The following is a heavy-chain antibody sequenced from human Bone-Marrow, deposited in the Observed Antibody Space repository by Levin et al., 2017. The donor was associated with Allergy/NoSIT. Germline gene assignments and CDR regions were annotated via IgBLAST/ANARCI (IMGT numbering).Heavy chain of an antibody. Sequence: GESLKISCEVSGFTVSNDYMSWVRQAPGKGLEWVSLIYNNRNGGETFYADSVKGRFTISRDNSRNMLYLQMNNLRVDDTAIYYCARHGWLDPWGQGTLVTVSS. J-gene: IGHJ5*02. CDR2: IYNNRNGGET. CDR3: ARHGWLDP. CDR1: GFTVSNDY. V-gene: IGHV3-53*01.